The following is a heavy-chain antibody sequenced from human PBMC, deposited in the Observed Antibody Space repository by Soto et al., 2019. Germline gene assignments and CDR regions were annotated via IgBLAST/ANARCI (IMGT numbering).Heavy chain of an antibody. CDR3: ARATSGFGELLLDYYYGMDV. Sequence: QVQLQQSGPGLVKPSQTLSLTCAISGDSVSSNSAAWNWIRQSPSRGLEWLGRTYYRSKWYNDYAVSVKSRITINPDTSKNQFALQLNSVTPEDTAVYYCARATSGFGELLLDYYYGMDVWGQGTTVTVSS. J-gene: IGHJ6*02. D-gene: IGHD3-10*01. CDR2: TYYRSKWYN. CDR1: GDSVSSNSAA. V-gene: IGHV6-1*01.